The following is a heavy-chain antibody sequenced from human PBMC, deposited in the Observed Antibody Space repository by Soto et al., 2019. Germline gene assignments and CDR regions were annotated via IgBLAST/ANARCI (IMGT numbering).Heavy chain of an antibody. Sequence: EASVKVSCKASGYTFTGYGISWVRQAPGQGLEWMGWISAYNGNTNYAQKLQGRVTMTTDTSTSTAYMELRSLRSDDTAVYYCARPWFGEPYDAFDIWGQGTMVTVSS. J-gene: IGHJ3*02. D-gene: IGHD3-10*01. CDR1: GYTFTGYG. CDR2: ISAYNGNT. V-gene: IGHV1-18*01. CDR3: ARPWFGEPYDAFDI.